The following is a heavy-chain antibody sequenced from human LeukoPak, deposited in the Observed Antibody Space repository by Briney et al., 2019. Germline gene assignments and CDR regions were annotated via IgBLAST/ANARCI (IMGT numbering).Heavy chain of an antibody. CDR1: GYTFTSYD. J-gene: IGHJ4*02. D-gene: IGHD1-26*01. CDR3: ARVSVVGATDFDY. V-gene: IGHV1-8*01. CDR2: MNPNSGNT. Sequence: ASVKVSCKASGYTFTSYDNNWVRQATGQGLEWMGWMNPNSGNTGYAQKFQGRVTMTRNTSISTAYMELSSLRSEDTAVYYCARVSVVGATDFDYWGQGTLVTVSS.